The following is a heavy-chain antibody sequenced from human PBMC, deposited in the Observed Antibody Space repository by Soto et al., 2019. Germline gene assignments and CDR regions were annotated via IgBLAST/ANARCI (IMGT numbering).Heavy chain of an antibody. CDR1: GGSISSGDYY. D-gene: IGHD3-10*01. CDR2: IYYSGST. CDR3: ARDGSRGPGPFDY. Sequence: SETLSLTCTVYGGSISSGDYYWSWIRQPPGKGLEWIGYIYYSGSTYYNPSLKSRVTISVDTSKNQFSLKLSSVTAADTAVYYCARDGSRGPGPFDYWGQGTLVTVSS. J-gene: IGHJ4*02. V-gene: IGHV4-30-4*01.